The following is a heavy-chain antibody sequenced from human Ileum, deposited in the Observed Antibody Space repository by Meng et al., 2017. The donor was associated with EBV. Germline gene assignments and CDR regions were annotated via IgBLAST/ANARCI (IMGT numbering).Heavy chain of an antibody. CDR1: GYSISTTNG. CDR2: IYYSGTT. V-gene: IGHV4-28*01. Sequence: QGHWKESAPGLVKPSDTLSLTCSVSGYSISTTNGWGWIRQPPGKGLEWIGHIYYSGTTYNNPSLKSRVTMSIDPSKNQFSLKLGSVTAVDTAVYYCARNSESGSYIDYWGLGTLVTVSS. D-gene: IGHD1-26*01. J-gene: IGHJ4*02. CDR3: ARNSESGSYIDY.